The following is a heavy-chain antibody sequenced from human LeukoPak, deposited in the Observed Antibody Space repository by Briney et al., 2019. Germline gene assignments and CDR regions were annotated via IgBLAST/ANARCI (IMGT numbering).Heavy chain of an antibody. V-gene: IGHV3-7*01. CDR2: IKEDGSEK. Sequence: GGSLRLSCAASGFAVNTYAMSWVRQAPGKGLEWVANIKEDGSEKYYVDSVKGRFTISRDNAKNSLYLQMNSLRAEDTAVYYCARAYSSSWYDAFDLWGQGTMVTVSS. CDR1: GFAVNTYA. J-gene: IGHJ3*01. D-gene: IGHD6-13*01. CDR3: ARAYSSSWYDAFDL.